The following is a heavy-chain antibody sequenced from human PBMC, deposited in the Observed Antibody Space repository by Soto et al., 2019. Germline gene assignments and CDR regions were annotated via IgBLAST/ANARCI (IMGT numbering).Heavy chain of an antibody. CDR2: IFSNDEK. J-gene: IGHJ4*02. V-gene: IGHV2-26*01. D-gene: IGHD3-22*01. CDR3: ARIQRISMIVVSKPYFDY. CDR1: GFSLSNPRMG. Sequence: SCPTLVNPTETLTLTCTVSGFSLSNPRMGVSWIRQPPGKALEWLAHIFSNDEKSYSTSLKSRLTISRDTSKSQVVLTMTNMDPVDTATYYCARIQRISMIVVSKPYFDYWGQGALVTVSS.